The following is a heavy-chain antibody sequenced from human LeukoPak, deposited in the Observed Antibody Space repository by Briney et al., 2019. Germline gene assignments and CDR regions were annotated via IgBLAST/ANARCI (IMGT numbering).Heavy chain of an antibody. J-gene: IGHJ3*02. V-gene: IGHV4-30-4*01. CDR1: GGSISSGDYY. CDR2: IYYSGST. Sequence: SQTLSLTCTVSGGSISSGDYYWSWIRQPPGKGLEWIGYIYYSGSTNYNPSLKSRVTISVDTSKNQFSLKLSSVTAADTAVYYCARHGPVHDAFDIWGQGTMVTVSS. CDR3: ARHGPVHDAFDI. D-gene: IGHD4-17*01.